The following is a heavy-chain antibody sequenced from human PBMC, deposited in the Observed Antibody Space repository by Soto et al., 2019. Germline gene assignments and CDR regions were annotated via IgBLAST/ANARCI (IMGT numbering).Heavy chain of an antibody. V-gene: IGHV2-5*02. Sequence: QITLKESGPTLVKPTQTLTLTCTFSGFSLSTTGVGVGWIRQPPGKALEWLALIFWDDDKRYSPSLKSRLTITKDTSKNQLVLTMTNMDPVDTATYYCASATGYRIFDCWGKRTLVAGSS. D-gene: IGHD3-9*01. CDR1: GFSLSTTGVG. CDR2: IFWDDDK. J-gene: IGHJ4*02. CDR3: ASATGYRIFDC.